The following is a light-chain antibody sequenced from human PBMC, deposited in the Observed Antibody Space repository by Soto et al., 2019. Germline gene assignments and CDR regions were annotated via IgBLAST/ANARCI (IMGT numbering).Light chain of an antibody. CDR1: QGISSY. CDR2: AAS. Sequence: IRMTQSPSSLSASTGDRVTITCRASQGISSYLAWYQQKPGKAPKLLIYAASTLQSGVPSRFSGSGSGTDFTLTISCLQSEDFATYYCQQYYSYPRTFGQGTKVDIK. CDR3: QQYYSYPRT. J-gene: IGKJ1*01. V-gene: IGKV1-8*01.